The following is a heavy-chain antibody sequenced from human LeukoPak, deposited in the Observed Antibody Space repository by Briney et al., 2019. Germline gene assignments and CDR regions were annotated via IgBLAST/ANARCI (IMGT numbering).Heavy chain of an antibody. J-gene: IGHJ4*02. D-gene: IGHD3-22*01. CDR1: GGTFSSYA. CDR3: ARRNDSSGYSLDY. CDR2: IIPIFGTA. V-gene: IGHV1-69*05. Sequence: SVEVSCKASGGTFSSYAISWARQAPGQGLEWMGRIIPIFGTANYAQKFQGRVTITTDESTSTAYMELSSLRSEDTAVYYCARRNDSSGYSLDYWGQGTLVTVSS.